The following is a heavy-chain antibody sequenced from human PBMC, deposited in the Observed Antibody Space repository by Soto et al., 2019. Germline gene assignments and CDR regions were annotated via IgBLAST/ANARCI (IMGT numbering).Heavy chain of an antibody. J-gene: IGHJ4*02. Sequence: ASETLSLTCTVSGGSISSNYWTWIRQPPGKGLEWIGYVYNSGSTNYNRSLKSRVTIAVDTSKSQFSLKVQSRTAAATAGYYCARYRREAVAGYTLDNWGQGILVTVSS. CDR3: ARYRREAVAGYTLDN. CDR2: VYNSGST. CDR1: GGSISSNY. V-gene: IGHV4-4*08. D-gene: IGHD6-13*01.